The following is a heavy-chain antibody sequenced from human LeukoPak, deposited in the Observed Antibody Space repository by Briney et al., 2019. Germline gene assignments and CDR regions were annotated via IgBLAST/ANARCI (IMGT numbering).Heavy chain of an antibody. J-gene: IGHJ4*02. Sequence: GGSLRLSCAASGFTFSSYSMNWVRQAPGKGLEWVSSISSSSSYIYYADSVKGRFTISRDNAKNSLYLQMNSLRAEDTAVYYCARDPRVPAGRPDYWGQGTLVTVSS. CDR2: ISSSSSYI. CDR3: ARDPRVPAGRPDY. D-gene: IGHD2-2*01. V-gene: IGHV3-21*01. CDR1: GFTFSSYS.